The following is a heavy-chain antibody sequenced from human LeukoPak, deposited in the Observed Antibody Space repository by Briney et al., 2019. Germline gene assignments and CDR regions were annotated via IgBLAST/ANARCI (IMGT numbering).Heavy chain of an antibody. CDR3: ARSLSSRFSGPRRPYYFDY. Sequence: SGGSLRLSCAASGFTFSSYSMNWVRQAPGKGLEWVSSISSSSSYIYYADSVKGRFTISRDNSKNTLYLQMNSLRAEDTAVYYCARSLSSRFSGPRRPYYFDYWGQGTLVTVSS. D-gene: IGHD3-16*02. J-gene: IGHJ4*02. V-gene: IGHV3-21*04. CDR2: ISSSSSYI. CDR1: GFTFSSYS.